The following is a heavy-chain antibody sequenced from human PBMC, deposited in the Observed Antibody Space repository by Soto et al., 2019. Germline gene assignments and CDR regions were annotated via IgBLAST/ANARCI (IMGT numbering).Heavy chain of an antibody. CDR1: GYTFTGYY. Sequence: SVKVSCKASGYTFTGYYMHWGRQAPGQGLEWMGGIIPMFGTADYAQKFQGRVTITADESTSTAYMELSSLRSEDTAVYYCARPVLMDTGMRYYYGMDVWGQGTTVTVSS. V-gene: IGHV1-69*13. J-gene: IGHJ6*02. D-gene: IGHD5-18*01. CDR2: IIPMFGTA. CDR3: ARPVLMDTGMRYYYGMDV.